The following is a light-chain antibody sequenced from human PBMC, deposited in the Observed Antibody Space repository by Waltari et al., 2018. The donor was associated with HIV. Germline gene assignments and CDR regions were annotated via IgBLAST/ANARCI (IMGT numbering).Light chain of an antibody. J-gene: IGKJ2*01. CDR1: XXXTSGF. Sequence: EIVLTQSPGTLSXSXXDRVTXXXXXXXXXTSGFLAWYQQKLGQAPRLLVSGASRRARXIPDRFSGSGSGTDFALTINRLEPEDFALYYCYQYGXLRYTFGQGTXLXXK. CDR3: YQYGXLRYT. CDR2: GAS. V-gene: IGKV3-20*01.